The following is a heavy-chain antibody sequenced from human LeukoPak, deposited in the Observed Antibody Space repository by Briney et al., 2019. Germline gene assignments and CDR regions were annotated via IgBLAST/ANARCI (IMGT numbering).Heavy chain of an antibody. CDR1: GFTFSSYA. D-gene: IGHD5-18*01. CDR2: ISSGSSTI. V-gene: IGHV3-48*04. Sequence: GGSLRLSCAASGFTFSSYAMSWVRQAPGKGLERVSYISSGSSTIYYADSVKGRFTISRDNARNSLYLQMNSLRAEDTAVYYCARDLYSYGYDYWGQGTLVTVSS. CDR3: ARDLYSYGYDY. J-gene: IGHJ4*02.